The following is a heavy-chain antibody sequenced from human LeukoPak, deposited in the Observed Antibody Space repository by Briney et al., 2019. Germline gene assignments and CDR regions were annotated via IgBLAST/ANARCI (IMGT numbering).Heavy chain of an antibody. CDR1: GVAFTGNY. V-gene: IGHV3-53*01. J-gene: IGHJ4*02. D-gene: IGHD1-26*01. CDR2: ISINSDT. CDR3: AIAQSWDELFDS. Sequence: GGSLTLSCAASGVAFTGNYMSWVRQPPGEGLEWGSFISINSDTFYAASVRGRFTISRDSSENTLFLQMNSLRDEDSAVYYCAIAQSWDELFDSWGQGTLVTVSS.